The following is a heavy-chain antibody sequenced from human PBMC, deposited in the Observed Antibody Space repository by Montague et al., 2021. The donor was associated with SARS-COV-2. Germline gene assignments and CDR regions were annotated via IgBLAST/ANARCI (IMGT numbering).Heavy chain of an antibody. Sequence: SETLSLICAVSRGSFSNYYWTWIRQSPGKGLEWIGEINQGGAPNYTPSLKSRVTISLDTSKKQISLKLNSVTVADTAVFFCARGGPVQGSSRHFDSISSGALDIWAQGSLVIVSS. CDR3: ARGGPVQGSSRHFDSISSGALDI. J-gene: IGHJ3*02. CDR2: INQGGAP. D-gene: IGHD3-9*01. V-gene: IGHV4-34*01. CDR1: RGSFSNYY.